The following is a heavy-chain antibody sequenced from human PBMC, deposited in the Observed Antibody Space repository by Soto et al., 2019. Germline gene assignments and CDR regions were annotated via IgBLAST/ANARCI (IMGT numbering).Heavy chain of an antibody. D-gene: IGHD6-13*01. Sequence: GASVKVSCKASGYTFTSYGISWVRQAPGQGLEWMGWISAYNGNTNYAQKLQGRVTMTTGTSTSTAYMELRSLRSDDTAVYYCARAKYSSSWYGGAKHYYYYGMDVWGQGTTVTVSS. V-gene: IGHV1-18*04. J-gene: IGHJ6*02. CDR1: GYTFTSYG. CDR2: ISAYNGNT. CDR3: ARAKYSSSWYGGAKHYYYYGMDV.